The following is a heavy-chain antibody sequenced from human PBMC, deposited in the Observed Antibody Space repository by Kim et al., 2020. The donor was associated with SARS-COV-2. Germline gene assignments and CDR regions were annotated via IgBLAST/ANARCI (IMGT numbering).Heavy chain of an antibody. D-gene: IGHD4-17*01. CDR1: GYTFTSYA. CDR2: INAGNGNT. CDR3: ARVYGGDRVPIGY. V-gene: IGHV1-3*01. Sequence: ASVKVSCKASGYTFTSYAMHWVRQAPGQRLEWMGWINAGNGNTKYSQKFQGRVTITRDTSASTAYMELSSLRSEDTAVYYCARVYGGDRVPIGYWGQGTLVTVSS. J-gene: IGHJ4*02.